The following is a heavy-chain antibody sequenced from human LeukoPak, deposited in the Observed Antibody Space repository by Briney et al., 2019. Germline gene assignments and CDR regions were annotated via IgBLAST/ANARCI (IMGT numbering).Heavy chain of an antibody. CDR1: GGSFSGYY. CDR2: IYYSGST. Sequence: SETLSLTRAVYGGSFSGYYWSWIRQPPGKGLEWIGSIYYSGSTYYNPSLKSRVTISVDTSKNQFSLKLSSVTAADTAVYYCARQAASAYYFGSGNWFDPWGQGTLVTVSS. CDR3: ARQAASAYYFGSGNWFDP. D-gene: IGHD3-10*01. V-gene: IGHV4-34*01. J-gene: IGHJ5*02.